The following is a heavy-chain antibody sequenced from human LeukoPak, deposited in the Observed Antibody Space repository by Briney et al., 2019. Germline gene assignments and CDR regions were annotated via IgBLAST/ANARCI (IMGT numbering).Heavy chain of an antibody. CDR2: INTDGSST. J-gene: IGHJ5*02. Sequence: GGSLRLSCAASGFTFSSYWMHWVRQAPGKGLVWVSRINTDGSSTSYADSVKGRFTISRDNAKNTLYLQMNSLRAEDTAVYHCARESGIAAALDLWGQGTLVTVSS. CDR1: GFTFSSYW. V-gene: IGHV3-74*01. CDR3: ARESGIAAALDL. D-gene: IGHD6-13*01.